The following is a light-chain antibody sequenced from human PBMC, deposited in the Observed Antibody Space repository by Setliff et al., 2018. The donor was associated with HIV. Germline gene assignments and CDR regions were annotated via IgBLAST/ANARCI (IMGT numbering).Light chain of an antibody. V-gene: IGLV2-8*01. CDR1: SRDVGGYKY. CDR2: EVS. J-gene: IGLJ1*01. CDR3: TSYAGSNTYV. Sequence: QSVLAQPPSESGSPGQSVTTSCTGTSRDVGGYKYVSWYQQHPGKAPKLMIFEVSKRPSGVPDRFSGSKSGNTASLTVSGLQAEDEADYYCTSYAGSNTYVFGTGTKVTVL.